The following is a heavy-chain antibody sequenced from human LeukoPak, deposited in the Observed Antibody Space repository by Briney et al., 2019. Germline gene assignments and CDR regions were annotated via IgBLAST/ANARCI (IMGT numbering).Heavy chain of an antibody. CDR2: MNPNGGNT. Sequence: ASVKVSCKASGYTFTSYDINWVRQATGQGLEWMGWMNPNGGNTGYAQKFQGRVTMTRNTSISTAYMELSSLRSEDTAVYYCARTRLRSYLAYCGGDCYSGDAFDIWGQGTMVTVSS. CDR3: ARTRLRSYLAYCGGDCYSGDAFDI. D-gene: IGHD2-21*02. V-gene: IGHV1-8*01. CDR1: GYTFTSYD. J-gene: IGHJ3*02.